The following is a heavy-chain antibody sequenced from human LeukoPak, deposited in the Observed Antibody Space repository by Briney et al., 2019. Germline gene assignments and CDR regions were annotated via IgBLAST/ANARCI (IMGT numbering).Heavy chain of an antibody. J-gene: IGHJ4*02. CDR1: GGSISSYY. CDR3: ARGGYDSSFDY. CDR2: IYYSGST. V-gene: IGHV4-59*12. Sequence: SETLSLTCTVSGGSISSYYWSWIRQPPGKGLEWIGYIYYSGSTNYNPSLKSRVTISVDTSKNQFSLKLSSVTAADTAVYYCARGGYDSSFDYWGQGTLVTVSS. D-gene: IGHD3-22*01.